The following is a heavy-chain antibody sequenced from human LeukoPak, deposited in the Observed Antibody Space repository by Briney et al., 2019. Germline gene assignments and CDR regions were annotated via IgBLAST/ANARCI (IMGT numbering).Heavy chain of an antibody. V-gene: IGHV1-69*13. Sequence: SVKVSCKASGGTFSSYAISWVRQAPGQGLEWMGGIIPIFGTANYAQKFQGRVTITADESTSTAYMELSSLRSEDTAVYYCATESYYYDSSGYYDTLRRFDPWGQGTLVTVSS. D-gene: IGHD3-22*01. J-gene: IGHJ5*02. CDR1: GGTFSSYA. CDR2: IIPIFGTA. CDR3: ATESYYYDSSGYYDTLRRFDP.